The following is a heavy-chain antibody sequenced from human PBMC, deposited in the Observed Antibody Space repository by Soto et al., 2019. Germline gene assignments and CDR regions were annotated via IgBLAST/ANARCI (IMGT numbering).Heavy chain of an antibody. CDR1: GFTFSNYA. V-gene: IGHV3-23*01. J-gene: IGHJ4*02. Sequence: EVQLLESGGGLVQPGGSLRLSCAASGFTFSNYAMSWVRQAPGKGLEWVSVISGSGGSTYYADSVKGRFTISRDNSKNTLYLQMNSLRAEDTAVYYCAKESESWIQLCLISWGQGTLVTVSS. D-gene: IGHD5-18*01. CDR3: AKESESWIQLCLIS. CDR2: ISGSGGST.